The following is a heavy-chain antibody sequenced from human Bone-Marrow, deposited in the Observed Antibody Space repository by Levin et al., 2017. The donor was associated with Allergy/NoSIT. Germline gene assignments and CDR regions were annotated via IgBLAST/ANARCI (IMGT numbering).Heavy chain of an antibody. CDR1: GFTFSNAW. Sequence: GGSLRLSCEASGFTFSNAWMSWVRQAPGKGLEWVGRIRSKTDGGTTDYAAPVKGGFTISRDDSKNTLYLQMNSLKTEDTAVYYCTTDRALGAFDIWGQGTVVTVSS. J-gene: IGHJ3*02. D-gene: IGHD3-16*01. CDR2: IRSKTDGGTT. CDR3: TTDRALGAFDI. V-gene: IGHV3-15*01.